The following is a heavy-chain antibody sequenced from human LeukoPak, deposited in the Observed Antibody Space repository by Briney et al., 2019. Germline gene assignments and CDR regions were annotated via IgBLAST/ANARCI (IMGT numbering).Heavy chain of an antibody. J-gene: IGHJ4*02. D-gene: IGHD1-14*01. CDR1: GFTFNSYG. CDR2: IGPTGTDR. Sequence: GGSLRLSCAASGFTFNSYGMSWVRQAPGKGLEWVSSIGPTGTDRYYADSVRGRFTISRDNAKNSMYLQMDSLRDEDTAVYYCATETIGRHYDYWGQGTLLTVSS. CDR3: ATETIGRHYDY. V-gene: IGHV3-21*01.